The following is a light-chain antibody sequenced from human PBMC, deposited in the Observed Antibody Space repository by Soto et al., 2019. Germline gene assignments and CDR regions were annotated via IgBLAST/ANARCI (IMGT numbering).Light chain of an antibody. V-gene: IGLV2-8*01. CDR1: SSDDGGYNY. CDR3: SSYAGSTYV. J-gene: IGLJ1*01. CDR2: EVS. Sequence: QSVLTQPPSASGSPGQPVTISCPGTSSDDGGYNYVSWYQQHPGKAPKLMIYEVSKRPSGVPDRFSGSKSGNTASLTVSGLQAEDDADYYCSSYAGSTYVFGTRTTVTVL.